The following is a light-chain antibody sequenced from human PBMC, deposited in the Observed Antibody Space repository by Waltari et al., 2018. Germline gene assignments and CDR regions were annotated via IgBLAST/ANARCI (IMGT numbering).Light chain of an antibody. V-gene: IGKV3-15*01. CDR1: QSINNN. CDR3: QQYSKWPLT. J-gene: IGKJ4*01. Sequence: EIVMAQSPATLSVSPGERATLSCGASQSINNNLAWYQQKPGQAPRLLIYAASTRATGIPARCSGGGSGTKFTLTISSMQSEDFAVYHCQQYSKWPLTFGGGTKVEIK. CDR2: AAS.